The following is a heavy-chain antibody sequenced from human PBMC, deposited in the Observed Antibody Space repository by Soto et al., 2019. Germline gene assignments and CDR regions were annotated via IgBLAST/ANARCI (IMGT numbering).Heavy chain of an antibody. J-gene: IGHJ5*02. D-gene: IGHD6-13*01. CDR3: AMCTASSWYAGNLFDP. CDR1: GFTFSSYA. Sequence: EVQLLESGGGLVQPGGSLRLSCAASGFTFSSYAMSWVRQAPGKGLECVSAISGSGGSTYYADSVKGRFTITRDNSKNKLYLQMNSLRAEDTAVYYWAMCTASSWYAGNLFDPWCEGTLVTVSS. CDR2: ISGSGGST. V-gene: IGHV3-23*01.